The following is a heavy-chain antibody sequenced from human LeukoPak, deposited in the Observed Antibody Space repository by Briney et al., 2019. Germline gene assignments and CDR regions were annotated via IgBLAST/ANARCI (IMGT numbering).Heavy chain of an antibody. Sequence: GGSLRLSCAASGFTFSTYAVNWVRQAPGKGLEWVANIKEDGSEKYYVDSVKGRFTISRDNAKNSLYLQMNSLRAEDTAVYYCARVRGIAVAGTASIYFDYWGQGTLVTVSS. CDR2: IKEDGSEK. V-gene: IGHV3-7*01. CDR1: GFTFSTYA. D-gene: IGHD6-19*01. CDR3: ARVRGIAVAGTASIYFDY. J-gene: IGHJ4*02.